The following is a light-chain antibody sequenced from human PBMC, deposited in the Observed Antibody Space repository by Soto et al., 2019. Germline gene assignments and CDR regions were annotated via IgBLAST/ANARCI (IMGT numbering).Light chain of an antibody. J-gene: IGKJ1*01. CDR1: QNVGTF. CDR2: DAS. CDR3: LQRNNWPPWT. V-gene: IGKV3-11*01. Sequence: EIVMTLSPASLSVSPGERATLSCRASQNVGTFLAWYQLKPGQAPRLVIFDASNRAAGIPDRFSGSGSGTDFTLTISGLEPEDFALYYCLQRNNWPPWTFGQGTKVDIK.